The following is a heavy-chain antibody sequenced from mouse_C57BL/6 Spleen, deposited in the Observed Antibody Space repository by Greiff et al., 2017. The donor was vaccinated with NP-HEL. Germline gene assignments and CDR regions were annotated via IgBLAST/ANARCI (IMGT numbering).Heavy chain of an antibody. CDR2: IDPANGNT. V-gene: IGHV14-3*01. CDR3: AFQGG. Sequence: EVQLQQSVAELVRPGASVKLSCTASGYNFTNTYMNWVKQRPGQGLEWIGRIDPANGNTTYAPKFKGKATITADTSSNTAYLQLSSLTSEDTAIYYCAFQGGWGQGTTLTVSA. J-gene: IGHJ2*01. CDR1: GYNFTNTY.